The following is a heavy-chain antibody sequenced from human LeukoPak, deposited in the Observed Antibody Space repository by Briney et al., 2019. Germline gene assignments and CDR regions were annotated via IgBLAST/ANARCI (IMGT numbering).Heavy chain of an antibody. Sequence: ASVKVSCKASGYTFTTYSISWVRQAPGQGLEWMGWMNPNSGNTGYAQKFQGRVTMTRNTSIGTAYMELSSLRSEDTAVYYCARGTSQEWFDPWGQGTLVTVSS. J-gene: IGHJ5*02. CDR3: ARGTSQEWFDP. CDR2: MNPNSGNT. CDR1: GYTFTTYS. V-gene: IGHV1-8*02.